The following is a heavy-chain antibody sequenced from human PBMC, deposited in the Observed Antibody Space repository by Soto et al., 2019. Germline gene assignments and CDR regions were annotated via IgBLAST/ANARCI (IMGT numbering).Heavy chain of an antibody. CDR3: ARENNVLPGGYFDY. Sequence: PSETLSLTCAVSGGSISRGGYSWSWLRQPPGKGLEWIGYIYHSGSTYYNPSLKSRVTISVDRSKNQFSLKLSSVTAADTAVYYCARENNVLPGGYFDYWGQGTLVTVSS. D-gene: IGHD3-10*01. J-gene: IGHJ4*02. V-gene: IGHV4-30-2*01. CDR1: GGSISRGGYS. CDR2: IYHSGST.